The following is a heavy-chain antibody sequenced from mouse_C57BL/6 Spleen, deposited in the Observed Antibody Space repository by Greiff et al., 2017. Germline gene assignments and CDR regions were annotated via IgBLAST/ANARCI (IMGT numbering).Heavy chain of an antibody. CDR2: ILPSSGST. D-gene: IGHD2-10*01. J-gene: IGHJ3*01. CDR1: GYTFTGYW. Sequence: VKLMQPGAELMKPGASVKLSCKASGYTFTGYWMQWVKQRPGHGLEWIGEILPSSGSTNYNEKFKGKATLTADKSSSTAYMQRSSLTTEDSALYYCGRRTYYVFKFAYWGQGTLVTVSA. CDR3: GRRTYYVFKFAY. V-gene: IGHV1-9*01.